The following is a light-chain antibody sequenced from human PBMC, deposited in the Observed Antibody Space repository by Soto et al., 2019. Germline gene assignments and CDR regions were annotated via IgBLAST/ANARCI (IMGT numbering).Light chain of an antibody. V-gene: IGKV3-20*01. CDR3: QQYDASPIT. J-gene: IGKJ5*01. CDR1: QSLSRTY. Sequence: EIVLTQSPGTLSLSPGERATLSCRASQSLSRTYLAWYQQKPGQAPRLLISGVSKRAAGIPDRFSASGSDTDFTLTISRVEPEDFALYFCQQYDASPITFGRGTRLEIK. CDR2: GVS.